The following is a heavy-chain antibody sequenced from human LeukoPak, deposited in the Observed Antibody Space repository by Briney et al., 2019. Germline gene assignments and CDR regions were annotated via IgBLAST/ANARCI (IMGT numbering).Heavy chain of an antibody. CDR1: GXTFSTYA. D-gene: IGHD1-14*01. CDR2: ISGSGGST. CDR3: AKRITVVARDAFDF. J-gene: IGHJ3*01. V-gene: IGHV3-23*01. Sequence: PGGSLRLSWAASGXTFSTYAMSWVRQAPGKGLEWVSSISGSGGSTFYADSVKGRFTISRDNSKNTLYLQMNSLRAEDTAIYYCAKRITVVARDAFDFWGQGTMVTVSS.